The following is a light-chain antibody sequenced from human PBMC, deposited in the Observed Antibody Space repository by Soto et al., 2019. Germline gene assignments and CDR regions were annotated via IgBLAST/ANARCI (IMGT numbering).Light chain of an antibody. CDR2: DTS. V-gene: IGKV3-20*01. Sequence: EIVWTQSPGTLSLSPGERATLSCRASQSFSSNNLAWYQQKPGQAPRLLIYDTSTRATGIPDRFSGSGSGTDFTLTISRLEPEDFAVYCCQQYDDSPFTFGPGTKVDIK. CDR1: QSFSSNN. J-gene: IGKJ3*01. CDR3: QQYDDSPFT.